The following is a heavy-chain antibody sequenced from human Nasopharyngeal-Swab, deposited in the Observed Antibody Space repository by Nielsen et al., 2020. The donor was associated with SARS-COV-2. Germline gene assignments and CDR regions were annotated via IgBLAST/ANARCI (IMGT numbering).Heavy chain of an antibody. CDR2: ISSSSSYI. Sequence: VRQAPGKGLEGVSSISSSSSYIYYADSVKGRFTISRDNAKNSLYLQMNSLRAEDTAVYYCARDGNGYCTNGVCYTSYYYYYYMDVWGKGTTVTVSS. CDR3: ARDGNGYCTNGVCYTSYYYYYYMDV. D-gene: IGHD2-8*01. V-gene: IGHV3-21*01. J-gene: IGHJ6*03.